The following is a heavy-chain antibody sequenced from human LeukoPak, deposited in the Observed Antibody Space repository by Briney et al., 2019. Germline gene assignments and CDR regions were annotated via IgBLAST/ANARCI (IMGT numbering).Heavy chain of an antibody. D-gene: IGHD6-13*01. CDR2: VSGNGAGT. J-gene: IGHJ4*02. CDR3: ARDRSSSRDLDY. CDR1: RFTFSSYA. Sequence: AGGSLRLSCAASRFTFSSYAMSWVRQAPGKGLEWVSGVSGNGAGTYYADSVKGRFTISRDNSKNMLYLQMNSLRAEDTAVYYCARDRSSSRDLDYWGQGTLVTVSS. V-gene: IGHV3-23*01.